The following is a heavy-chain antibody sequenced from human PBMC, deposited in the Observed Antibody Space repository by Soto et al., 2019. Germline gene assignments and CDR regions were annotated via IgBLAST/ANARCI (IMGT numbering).Heavy chain of an antibody. CDR1: GGSINTGGYF. D-gene: IGHD3-22*01. CDR2: IASSGST. V-gene: IGHV4-31*03. CDR3: ARDYPYYYDSSGYLWFDY. Sequence: SETLSLTCTVSGGSINTGGYFWTWIRQHPGKGLEWIGYIASSGSTYYNPSLKGRLTIAADTSENQFSLRLTSVTAADTAVYYCARDYPYYYDSSGYLWFDYWGQGTLVTVSS. J-gene: IGHJ4*02.